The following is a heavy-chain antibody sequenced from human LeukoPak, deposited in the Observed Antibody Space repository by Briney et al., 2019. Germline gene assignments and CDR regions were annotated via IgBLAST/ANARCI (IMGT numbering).Heavy chain of an antibody. CDR2: IYSIGST. CDR3: ARGPLEYYDYVWGSYRFDK. D-gene: IGHD3-16*02. CDR1: GGSISTYY. J-gene: IGHJ4*02. V-gene: IGHV4-4*07. Sequence: SETLSLTCTVSGGSISTYYWSWIRQPAGKGLEWIGRIYSIGSTNHNPSLKSRVTMSVDTSKNHFSLKLSSVTAADTAVYYCARGPLEYYDYVWGSYRFDKWGQGTLVTVSS.